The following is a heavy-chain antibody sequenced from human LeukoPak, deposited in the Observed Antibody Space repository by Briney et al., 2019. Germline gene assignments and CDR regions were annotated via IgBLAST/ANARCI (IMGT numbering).Heavy chain of an antibody. CDR3: ARLDTGYSSSWQLKP. J-gene: IGHJ5*02. Sequence: GESLKISCKGSGYSFTSYWIGWVRPMPGKGLEWMGIIYPGDSDTRYSPSFQGQVTISADKSISTAYLQWSSLKASDTAMYYCARLDTGYSSSWQLKPWGQGTLVTVSS. V-gene: IGHV5-51*01. D-gene: IGHD6-13*01. CDR2: IYPGDSDT. CDR1: GYSFTSYW.